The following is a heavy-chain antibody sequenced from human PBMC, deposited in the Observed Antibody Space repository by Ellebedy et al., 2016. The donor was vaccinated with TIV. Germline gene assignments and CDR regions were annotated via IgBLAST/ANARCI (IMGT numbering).Heavy chain of an antibody. CDR2: FDPEDGET. J-gene: IGHJ4*02. D-gene: IGHD1-26*01. V-gene: IGHV1-24*01. CDR1: GYTLTELS. Sequence: AASVKVSCKVSGYTLTELSMHWVRQAPGKGLEWMGGFDPEDGETIYAQKSQGRVTMTEDTSTDTAYMELGSLRSEDTAVYYCATGGWELLGYWGQGTLVTVSS. CDR3: ATGGWELLGY.